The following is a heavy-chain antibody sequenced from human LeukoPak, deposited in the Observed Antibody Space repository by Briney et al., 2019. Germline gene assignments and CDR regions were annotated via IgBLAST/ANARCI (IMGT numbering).Heavy chain of an antibody. CDR1: GFTFSSYA. J-gene: IGHJ4*02. Sequence: PGRSLRLSCAASGFTFSSYAMHWVRQAPGKGLEWVAVISYDGSNKYYADSVKGRFTISRDNSKNTLYLQMNSLRAEDTAVYYCARDPWKGVSSGELFDYWCQGTLVTVSS. D-gene: IGHD3-22*01. CDR2: ISYDGSNK. CDR3: ARDPWKGVSSGELFDY. V-gene: IGHV3-30*04.